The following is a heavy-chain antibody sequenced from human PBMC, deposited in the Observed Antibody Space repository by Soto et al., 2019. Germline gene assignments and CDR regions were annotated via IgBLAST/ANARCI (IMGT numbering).Heavy chain of an antibody. J-gene: IGHJ4*02. D-gene: IGHD6-19*01. Sequence: QVQLVESGGGVVQPGRSLRLSCAASGFTFSTYTMYWVRQAPGKGLEWVAGISNNGINTHYADSVKGRFTISRDNSKNTLYVRMNRLGAEDTAVYYCAREGSISVAAPGYWGQGTLVTVSS. V-gene: IGHV3-30-3*01. CDR3: AREGSISVAAPGY. CDR1: GFTFSTYT. CDR2: ISNNGINT.